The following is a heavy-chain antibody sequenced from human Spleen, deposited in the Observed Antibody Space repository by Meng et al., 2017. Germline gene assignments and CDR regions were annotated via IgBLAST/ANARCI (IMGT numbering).Heavy chain of an antibody. CDR3: ARDGGWYQDY. J-gene: IGHJ4*02. CDR1: GFTFSSYW. V-gene: IGHV3-74*03. CDR2: INSDGSST. Sequence: GESLKISCAASGFTFSSYWMHWVRQAPGKGLVWVSRINSDGSSTTYADSVKGRFTISRDNAKNTLYLQMNSLRAEDTAVYYCARDGGWYQDYWGRGTLDTFSS. D-gene: IGHD6-19*01.